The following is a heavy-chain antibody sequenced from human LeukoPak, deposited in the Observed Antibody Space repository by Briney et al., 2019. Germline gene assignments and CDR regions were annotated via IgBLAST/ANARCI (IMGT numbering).Heavy chain of an antibody. CDR3: AKDCSSTSCYSNYYYYYYGMDV. CDR2: MSGSGTTT. V-gene: IGHV3-23*01. CDR1: GFIFSNYA. J-gene: IGHJ6*02. D-gene: IGHD2-2*02. Sequence: GGSLRLSCAASGFIFSNYAMNLVRQAPGKGLDWVAAMSGSGTTTYYADSVRGRFTISRDNSKNTLYLQMNSLRAEDTAVYYCAKDCSSTSCYSNYYYYYYGMDVWGQGTTVTVSS.